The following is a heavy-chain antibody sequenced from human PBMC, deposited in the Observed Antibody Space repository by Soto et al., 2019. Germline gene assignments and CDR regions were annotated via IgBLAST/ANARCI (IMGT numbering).Heavy chain of an antibody. Sequence: PSETLSLTCTVSGGSSSSSSYYWGWIRQPPGKGLEWIGSIYYSGSTYYNPSLKSRVTISVDTSKNQFSLKLSSVTAADTAVYYCAGVTYYYDSSGSSLFDYWGQGTLVTVSS. CDR3: AGVTYYYDSSGSSLFDY. CDR2: IYYSGST. CDR1: GGSSSSSSYY. V-gene: IGHV4-39*01. J-gene: IGHJ4*02. D-gene: IGHD3-22*01.